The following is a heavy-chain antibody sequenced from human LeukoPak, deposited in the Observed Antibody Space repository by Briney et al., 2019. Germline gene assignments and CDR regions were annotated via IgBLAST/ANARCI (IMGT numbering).Heavy chain of an antibody. CDR1: GGSINKGGYS. CDR2: IYYSGNT. J-gene: IGHJ4*02. V-gene: IGHV4-30-2*05. D-gene: IGHD4-23*01. Sequence: PSQTLSLTCAVSGGSINKGGYSWSWTRQPPGKGLEWSGHIYYSGNTYYNPSLKSRVSISVDTSKHQFSLKLSSVTAADTAVYHCARENNDYGGKKALDYWGQGTLVTVSS. CDR3: ARENNDYGGKKALDY.